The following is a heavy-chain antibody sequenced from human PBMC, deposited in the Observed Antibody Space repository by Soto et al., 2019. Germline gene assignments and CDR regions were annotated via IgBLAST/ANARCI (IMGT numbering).Heavy chain of an antibody. CDR2: INPATGAA. Sequence: QLHLVQSGAVVKKPGASVTVSCSASGYPVTAYYMHWVRQAPGRGLEWMGGINPATGAAKYTQTFQGRVTRTRDTSTSTVFMERSGPKSEDTAGFYCARGGGVGVAGSAAFDMWGQGTLVTVSS. CDR3: ARGGGVGVAGSAAFDM. D-gene: IGHD3-3*01. CDR1: GYPVTAYY. V-gene: IGHV1-2*02. J-gene: IGHJ3*02.